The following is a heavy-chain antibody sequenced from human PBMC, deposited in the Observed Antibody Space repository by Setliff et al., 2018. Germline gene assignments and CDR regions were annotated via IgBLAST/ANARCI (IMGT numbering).Heavy chain of an antibody. CDR3: ARMSGFQYIDV. D-gene: IGHD3-3*01. V-gene: IGHV4-61*09. J-gene: IGHJ6*03. Sequence: LSLTCTVSGDSISSRRNYWGWFRQPAGKELEWIGQIYTSWSTNYNPSLKSRVTISLDTSKNQFSLSLTPVTAEDTAVYYCARMSGFQYIDVWDKGTTVTVSS. CDR2: IYTSWST. CDR1: GDSISSRRNY.